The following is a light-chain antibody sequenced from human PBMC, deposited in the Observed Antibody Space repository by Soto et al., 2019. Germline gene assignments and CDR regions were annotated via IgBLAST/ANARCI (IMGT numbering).Light chain of an antibody. Sequence: EIVMTQSPATLSVSPGEGATLSCRASQSVSSNFAWYQQKPGQAPRLLIYGASTRATGIPARFSGSGSGTEFTLSISSLQSEDVAVHYCQQYQNWPLTFGGGTKVEIK. CDR1: QSVSSN. CDR2: GAS. J-gene: IGKJ4*01. CDR3: QQYQNWPLT. V-gene: IGKV3-15*01.